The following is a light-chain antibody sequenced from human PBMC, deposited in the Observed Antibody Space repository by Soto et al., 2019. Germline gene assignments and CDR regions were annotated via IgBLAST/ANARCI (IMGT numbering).Light chain of an antibody. CDR2: DAS. V-gene: IGKV1-5*01. Sequence: EIHMTQSPSALAASVGDRFIITCRASQSISSWLAWYQQKPGKAPKLLIYDASRLQSGVPSRFSGSGSGTEFTLTISTLQPDDFATYYCHQYDNYPLTFGGGTKVDIK. CDR1: QSISSW. CDR3: HQYDNYPLT. J-gene: IGKJ4*01.